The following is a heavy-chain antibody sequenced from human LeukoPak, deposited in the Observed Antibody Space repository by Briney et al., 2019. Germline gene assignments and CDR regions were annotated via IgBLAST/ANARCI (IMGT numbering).Heavy chain of an antibody. CDR2: ISSSSSYI. D-gene: IGHD3-9*01. CDR3: ARNHYDILTGYYPDAFDI. V-gene: IGHV3-21*01. Sequence: GGSLRLSCAASGFTFSSYSMNWVRQAPGKGLEWVSSISSSSSYIYYADSVKGRFTISRDNAKNSLYLQMNSLRAEDTAVYYCARNHYDILTGYYPDAFDIWGQGTMVTVSS. J-gene: IGHJ3*02. CDR1: GFTFSSYS.